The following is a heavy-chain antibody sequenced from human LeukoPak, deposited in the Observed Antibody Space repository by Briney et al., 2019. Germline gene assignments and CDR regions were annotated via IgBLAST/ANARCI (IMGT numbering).Heavy chain of an antibody. V-gene: IGHV3-33*01. CDR3: ASEWGRLAVAGGLGY. Sequence: GGSLRLSCEVSGFIFSNYGMHWVRQAPGKGLEWVALIWYDGRTKFHADSVKGRFTISRDNSANTLYLQMSSLRVEDTAVYYCASEWGRLAVAGGLGYWGQGALVPVSS. CDR1: GFIFSNYG. CDR2: IWYDGRTK. J-gene: IGHJ4*02. D-gene: IGHD6-19*01.